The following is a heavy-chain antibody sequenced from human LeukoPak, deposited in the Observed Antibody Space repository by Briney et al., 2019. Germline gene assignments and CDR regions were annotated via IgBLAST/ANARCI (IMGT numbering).Heavy chain of an antibody. CDR2: ISGRGGST. J-gene: IGHJ4*02. Sequence: PGGSLTLSCAASGLNFKFYAMSWVRQAPGKGLEWVSGISGRGGSTYYADSVKGRFTISRDNSKNTLYLQMNSLRAEDTAVYYCAKDIVATTYGDIEFDYWGQGTLVTVSS. V-gene: IGHV3-23*01. CDR1: GLNFKFYA. CDR3: AKDIVATTYGDIEFDY. D-gene: IGHD5-12*01.